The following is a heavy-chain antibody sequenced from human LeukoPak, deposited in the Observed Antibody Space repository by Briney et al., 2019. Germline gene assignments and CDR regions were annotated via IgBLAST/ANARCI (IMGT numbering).Heavy chain of an antibody. D-gene: IGHD2-21*02. CDR3: ARGMVVTATRPSPFDY. J-gene: IGHJ4*02. CDR1: GGSFSGYY. CDR2: INHSGST. V-gene: IGHV4-34*01. Sequence: SETLSLTCAVYGGSFSGYYWSWIRPPPGKGLEWIGEINHSGSTNYNPSLKSRVTISVDTSKNQFSLKLSSVTAADTAVYYCARGMVVTATRPSPFDYWGQGTLVTVSS.